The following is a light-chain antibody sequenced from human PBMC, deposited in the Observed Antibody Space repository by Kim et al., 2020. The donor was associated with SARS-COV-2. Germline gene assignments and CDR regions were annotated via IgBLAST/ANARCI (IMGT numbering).Light chain of an antibody. Sequence: QPAHICCRFSQTLAPRDGNTFLSLLQQRPGQSTRLLICKISIRFSGVPDRFRGSGAGLECTLKSSRVEDEDVGVYYCVEATHGPHSFGQGTKLEV. CDR1: QTLAPRDGNTF. V-gene: IGKV2-24*01. CDR2: KIS. CDR3: VEATHGPHS. J-gene: IGKJ2*03.